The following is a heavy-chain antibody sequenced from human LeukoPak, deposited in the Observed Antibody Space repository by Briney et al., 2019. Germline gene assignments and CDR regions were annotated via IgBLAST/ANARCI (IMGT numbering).Heavy chain of an antibody. CDR2: ISSSSSYI. V-gene: IGHV3-21*01. CDR3: ARGGYSYGFSD. CDR1: GFTFSSYS. Sequence: GGSLRLSWAASGFTFSSYSMNWVRQAPGKGLEWVSSISSSSSYIYYADSVKGRFTISRDNAKNSLYLQMNSLRAEDTAVYYCARGGYSYGFSDWGQGTLVTVSS. J-gene: IGHJ4*02. D-gene: IGHD5-18*01.